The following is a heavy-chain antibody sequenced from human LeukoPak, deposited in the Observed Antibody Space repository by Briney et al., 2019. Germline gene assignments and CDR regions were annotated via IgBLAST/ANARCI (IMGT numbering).Heavy chain of an antibody. V-gene: IGHV3-30*02. CDR1: TFTFSDYG. J-gene: IGHJ6*03. CDR2: PQCGSKDY. CDR3: AKDRAMQGCYDSTGYYGNFYCVDV. Sequence: PGGSLSRSCSASTFTFSDYGLQRLRQAPGQELKGWTYPQCGSKDYAYEDSVRGRITISSDNSKKTMFLQMNSLRPEDTAVYFCAKDRAMQGCYDSTGYYGNFYCVDVWGKGTTVSVSS. D-gene: IGHD3-22*01.